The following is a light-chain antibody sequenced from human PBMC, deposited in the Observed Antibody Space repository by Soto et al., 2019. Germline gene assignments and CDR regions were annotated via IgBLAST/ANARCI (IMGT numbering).Light chain of an antibody. CDR3: SSYTSISTYV. Sequence: QSVLTQPRSVSGSPGQSVTISCTGTSSNVGSYNFVSWYQQHPGKVPKLMIYDVSKRPSGVPDRFSGSKSGNTASLTISGLQAEDEADYYCSSYTSISTYVFGTGTKVTVL. CDR2: DVS. CDR1: SSNVGSYNF. V-gene: IGLV2-11*01. J-gene: IGLJ1*01.